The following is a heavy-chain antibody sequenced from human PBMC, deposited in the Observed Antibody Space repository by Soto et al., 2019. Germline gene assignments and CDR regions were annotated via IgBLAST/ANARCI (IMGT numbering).Heavy chain of an antibody. CDR3: ARDTCSGGSCYSGRWFDP. J-gene: IGHJ5*02. Sequence: GASVKVSCKASGYTFTSYGISWVRQAPGQGLEWMGWISAYNGNTNYAQKLQGRVTMTTDTSTSTAYMELRSLRSDDTAVYYCARDTCSGGSCYSGRWFDPWGQGTLVTVSS. D-gene: IGHD2-15*01. V-gene: IGHV1-18*01. CDR2: ISAYNGNT. CDR1: GYTFTSYG.